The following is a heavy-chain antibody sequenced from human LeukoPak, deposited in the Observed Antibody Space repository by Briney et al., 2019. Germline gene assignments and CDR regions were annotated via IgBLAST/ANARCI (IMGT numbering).Heavy chain of an antibody. CDR2: ISSNGGST. V-gene: IGHV3-64D*06. Sequence: GGTLRLSCSASGFTFSSYAMHWVRQAPGKGLEYVSAISSNGGSTYYADSVKGRLTISRDNSKNTLYLQMSSLRAEDTAVYYCVKDGSGSYYDYWGQGTLVTVSS. D-gene: IGHD3-10*01. J-gene: IGHJ4*02. CDR3: VKDGSGSYYDY. CDR1: GFTFSSYA.